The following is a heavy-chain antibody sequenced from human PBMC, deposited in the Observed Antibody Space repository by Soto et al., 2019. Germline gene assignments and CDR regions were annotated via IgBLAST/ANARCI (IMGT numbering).Heavy chain of an antibody. J-gene: IGHJ4*02. CDR3: ARPYGAASLDPFDY. CDR2: IYYSGST. D-gene: IGHD2-2*03. V-gene: IGHV4-39*01. CDR1: GGSISSSSYY. Sequence: ETLSLTCTVSGGSISSSSYYWGWIRQPPGKGLEWIGSIYYSGSTYHNPSLKSRVTISVDTSKNQFSLKLSSVTAADTAVYYCARPYGAASLDPFDYWGQGTLVTVSS.